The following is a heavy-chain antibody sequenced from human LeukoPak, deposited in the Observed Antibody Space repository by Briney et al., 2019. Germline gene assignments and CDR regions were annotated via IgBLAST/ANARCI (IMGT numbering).Heavy chain of an antibody. V-gene: IGHV1-2*02. D-gene: IGHD3-10*01. CDR3: AREGYYGSGTSLRYNWFDP. CDR2: INPNSGGT. CDR1: GYTFTGYY. Sequence: ASVRVSCKASGYTFTGYYMHWVRQAPGQGLEWMGWINPNSGGTNYAQKFQGRVTMTTDTSTSTAYMELRSLRSDDTAVYYCAREGYYGSGTSLRYNWFDPWGQGTLVTVSS. J-gene: IGHJ5*02.